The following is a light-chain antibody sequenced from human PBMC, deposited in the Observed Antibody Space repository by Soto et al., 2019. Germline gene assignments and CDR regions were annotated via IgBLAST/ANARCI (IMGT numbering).Light chain of an antibody. CDR3: ATWDDSLNGVV. CDR1: SSNIGTNT. Sequence: VLTQPPSASGTPGQRVSLSCSGGSSNIGTNTVNWYQHLPGTAPKLLIFSNDERPSGVPDRFSGSKSGTSASLAISGLQSDDEADYYCATWDDSLNGVVFGGGTKLTVL. J-gene: IGLJ2*01. CDR2: SND. V-gene: IGLV1-44*01.